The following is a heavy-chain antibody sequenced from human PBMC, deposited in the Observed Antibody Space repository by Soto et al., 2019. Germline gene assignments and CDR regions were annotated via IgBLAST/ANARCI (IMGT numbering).Heavy chain of an antibody. Sequence: KPSETLSLTCTVSGASISSGDYFWTWIRQPPGKGLEWIGYIHYSGTTSFFPSYNPSLRSRVTISGDTSKNQFSLKLLSVTTADTAVYFCAAGEASSRNLAPYYLDFWGQGTLVTVSS. CDR3: AAGEASSRNLAPYYLDF. V-gene: IGHV4-61*08. CDR1: GASISSGDYF. J-gene: IGHJ4*02. CDR2: IHYSGTT. D-gene: IGHD6-13*01.